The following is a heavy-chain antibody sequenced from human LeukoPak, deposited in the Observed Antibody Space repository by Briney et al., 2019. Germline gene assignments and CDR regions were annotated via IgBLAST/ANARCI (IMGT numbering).Heavy chain of an antibody. Sequence: GGSLRLSCTGSGFKFDNYAMSWVRQTPGRGLEWVSSISGSGTASYYADSVKGRFTISRDNSQNTLFLQMNSLSAEDTAVYHCARGWSGVSYNFQFWGQGTLVTVSS. J-gene: IGHJ4*02. CDR3: ARGWSGVSYNFQF. V-gene: IGHV3-23*01. CDR2: ISGSGTAS. CDR1: GFKFDNYA. D-gene: IGHD3-3*01.